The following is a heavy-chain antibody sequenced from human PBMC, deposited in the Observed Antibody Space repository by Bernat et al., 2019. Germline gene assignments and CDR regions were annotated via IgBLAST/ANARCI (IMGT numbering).Heavy chain of an antibody. V-gene: IGHV3-30*02. CDR1: GFTFSSYG. Sequence: QVQLVESGGGVVQPGGSLRLSCAAPGFTFSSYGMHWVRQAPGKGLEWVAFIRYDGSNKYYADSVKGRFTISRDNSKNTLYLQMNSLRAEDTAVCYCAKDGSIAARSCYYCYGMDVWGRGTTVTVSS. D-gene: IGHD6-6*01. J-gene: IGHJ6*02. CDR3: AKDGSIAARSCYYCYGMDV. CDR2: IRYDGSNK.